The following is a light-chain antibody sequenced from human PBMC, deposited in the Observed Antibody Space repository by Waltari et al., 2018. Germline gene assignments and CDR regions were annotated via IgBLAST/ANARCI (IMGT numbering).Light chain of an antibody. V-gene: IGLV2-8*01. J-gene: IGLJ2*01. Sequence: QSALTQPPSASGAPGQSVTISCTGTSSDVGVYNYVSWYQQHPGEAPKLLIYEVRTRPSGVPVRFSGSKSGNTASLTVSGLQAEDEGDYYCSSYAGRNTLFGGGTKLTVL. CDR1: SSDVGVYNY. CDR2: EVR. CDR3: SSYAGRNTL.